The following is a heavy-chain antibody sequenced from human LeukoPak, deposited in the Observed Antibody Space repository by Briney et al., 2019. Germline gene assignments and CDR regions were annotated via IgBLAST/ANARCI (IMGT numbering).Heavy chain of an antibody. CDR2: IYYSGST. J-gene: IGHJ4*02. Sequence: SETLSLTCTVSGGSISSGGYYWSWIRQHPGKGLELIGSIYYSGSTYYNPSLKSRVTISVDTSKNQFSLKLSSVTAADTAVYYCARGRRPNDFWSGYYRSYYFDYWGQGTLVTVSS. CDR3: ARGRRPNDFWSGYYRSYYFDY. D-gene: IGHD3-3*01. V-gene: IGHV4-39*07. CDR1: GGSISSGGYY.